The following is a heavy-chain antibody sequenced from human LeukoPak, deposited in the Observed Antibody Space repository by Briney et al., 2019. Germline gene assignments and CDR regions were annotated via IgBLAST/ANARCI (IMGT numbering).Heavy chain of an antibody. J-gene: IGHJ3*01. Sequence: GASVKVSCKASGCTFTDYYVHWMRQAPGQGLEWMGWINLNSGDTRYAQRFQGRLTVTRDTSISTAYMDLNGLRSDDTAVYYCARDSIEAPGLVFDFWGQGTMVTISS. CDR1: GCTFTDYY. V-gene: IGHV1-2*02. CDR2: INLNSGDT. D-gene: IGHD6-13*01. CDR3: ARDSIEAPGLVFDF.